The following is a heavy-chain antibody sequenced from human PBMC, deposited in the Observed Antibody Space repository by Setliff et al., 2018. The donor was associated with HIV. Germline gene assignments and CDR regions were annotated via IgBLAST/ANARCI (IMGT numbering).Heavy chain of an antibody. CDR2: ISPSGST. CDR3: AIHVVALGIVVLPAGALDF. V-gene: IGHV4-34*01. Sequence: NPSATLSLTCVVYRGSFSDYYWTWIRQPPGKGLEWIGEISPSGSTNYNPSLKSRVTISAETPKKQVYLRLTSVTAAEPAIYYCAIHVVALGIVVLPAGALDFWGPGTLVTVSS. D-gene: IGHD2-2*01. CDR1: RGSFSDYY. J-gene: IGHJ4*02.